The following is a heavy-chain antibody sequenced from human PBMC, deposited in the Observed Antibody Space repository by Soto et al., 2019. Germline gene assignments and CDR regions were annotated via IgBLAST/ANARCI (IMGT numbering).Heavy chain of an antibody. Sequence: GGSLRLSCAASGFTFSSYGMHWVLQAPGKGLEWVAVIWYDGSNKYYADSVKGRFTISRDNSKNTLYLQMNSLRAEDTAVYYCARDHREYYDFLKGMDVWGQGTTVTVSS. CDR1: GFTFSSYG. D-gene: IGHD3-9*01. CDR2: IWYDGSNK. CDR3: ARDHREYYDFLKGMDV. V-gene: IGHV3-33*01. J-gene: IGHJ6*02.